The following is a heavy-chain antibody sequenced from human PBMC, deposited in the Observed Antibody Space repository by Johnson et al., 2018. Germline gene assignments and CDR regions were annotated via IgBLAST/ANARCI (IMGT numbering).Heavy chain of an antibody. D-gene: IGHD1-26*01. CDR1: GYSFTIYW. J-gene: IGHJ4*02. CDR2: IYPGDSDT. CDR3: ARDASAKSGSYGE. V-gene: IGHV5-51*03. Sequence: VQLQESGAEVKKPGESLKISCKGSGYSFTIYWIGWVRQMPGKGLEWMGSIYPGDSDTRYSPAFQGQVTIPADKAISTAFLQWSSLKASDTATYYCARDASAKSGSYGEWGQGTLVTVSS.